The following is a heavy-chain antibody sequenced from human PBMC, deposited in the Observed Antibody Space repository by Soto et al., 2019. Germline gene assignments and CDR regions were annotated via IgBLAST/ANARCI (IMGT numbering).Heavy chain of an antibody. V-gene: IGHV1-8*01. CDR3: EVTTGF. Sequence: GASVKVSCKTSGYTFTEYDLNWVRQAPGQGLEYMGWVSPENRNAGYAPQFRGRVSMTTDTSISTAYLELTNLTYGDTAVYYCEVTTGFWGQGTMVTVSS. J-gene: IGHJ4*02. CDR1: GYTFTEYD. CDR2: VSPENRNA. D-gene: IGHD1-1*01.